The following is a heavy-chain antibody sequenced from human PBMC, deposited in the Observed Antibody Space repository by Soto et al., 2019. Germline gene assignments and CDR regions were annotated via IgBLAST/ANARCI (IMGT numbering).Heavy chain of an antibody. J-gene: IGHJ4*02. CDR1: GYSIRNGYY. CDR3: ARASPSSWYDY. Sequence: SETLSLTCSVSGYSIRNGYYWVWVRQPPGKGLEWIGSIYHSGSAYYNPSLKSRVTISVDTSRNQFSLKLSSVTASDTAIYYCARASPSSWYDYWGQGTLVTVSS. D-gene: IGHD6-13*01. V-gene: IGHV4-38-2*02. CDR2: IYHSGSA.